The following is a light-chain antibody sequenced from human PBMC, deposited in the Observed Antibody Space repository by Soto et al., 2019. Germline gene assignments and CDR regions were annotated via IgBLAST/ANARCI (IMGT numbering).Light chain of an antibody. CDR1: TGTVTSGHY. Sequence: QTGVTQEPSLTVSPGGTVTLTCGSSTGTVTSGHYPYWFHQKPGQAPRTLVYNTSDKHSWTPARFSGSLLGGKAALTLSGAQPEDEADFYCLLSYSGARVFGGGTKLTVL. CDR3: LLSYSGARV. CDR2: NTS. V-gene: IGLV7-46*01. J-gene: IGLJ3*02.